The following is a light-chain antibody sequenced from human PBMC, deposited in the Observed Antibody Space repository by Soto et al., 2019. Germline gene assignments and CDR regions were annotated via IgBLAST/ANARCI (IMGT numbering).Light chain of an antibody. Sequence: EIVMTQSPATLSVSPGERATLSCRARQSVSSTLAWYQQKPGQAPRLLIYGASTRAPGIPARFSVSGSGTVFTLTINNLHFGNFCVCFCQRYLFLLTVTFPGRTKVNIK. V-gene: IGKV3-15*01. J-gene: IGKJ4*02. CDR3: QRYLFLLTVT. CDR1: QSVSST. CDR2: GAS.